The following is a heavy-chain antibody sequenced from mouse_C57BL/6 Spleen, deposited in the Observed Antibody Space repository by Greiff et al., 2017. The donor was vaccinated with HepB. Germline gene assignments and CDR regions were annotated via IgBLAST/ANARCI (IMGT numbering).Heavy chain of an antibody. CDR3: ARIYYGNYPYYAMDY. CDR1: GFSLTSYG. D-gene: IGHD2-1*01. J-gene: IGHJ4*01. CDR2: IWSGGST. Sequence: VQLQQSGPGLVQPSQSLSITCTVSGFSLTSYGVHWVRQSPGKGLEWLGVIWSGGSTDYNAAFISRLSISKDNSKSQVFFKMNSLQADDTAIYYCARIYYGNYPYYAMDYWGQGTSVTVSS. V-gene: IGHV2-2*01.